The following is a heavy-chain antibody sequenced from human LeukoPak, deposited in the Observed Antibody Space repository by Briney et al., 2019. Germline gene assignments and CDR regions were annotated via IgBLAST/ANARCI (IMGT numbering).Heavy chain of an antibody. CDR3: ARRIVGTGWGRENWLDS. CDR1: GDSISNYL. J-gene: IGHJ5*01. V-gene: IGHV4-59*08. D-gene: IGHD3/OR15-3a*01. Sequence: SETLSLTCTVSGDSISNYLWNWIRQPPGKGPEWIGYTYYNGNTNSNPSLRSRVSMSVDTSKNQFSLKLTSMTAADTAIYYCARRIVGTGWGRENWLDSWGQGTLVTVSS. CDR2: TYYNGNT.